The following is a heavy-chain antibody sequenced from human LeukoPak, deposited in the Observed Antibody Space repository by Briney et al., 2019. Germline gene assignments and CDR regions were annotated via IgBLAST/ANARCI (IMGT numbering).Heavy chain of an antibody. V-gene: IGHV3-53*05. J-gene: IGHJ4*02. Sequence: GGSLRLSCAASGFTVSSNYMSWVRQAPGKGLEWVSVLYSDGTTYYADSVKGRFTISRDNSKSTLYLQVNSLRAEDTAVYYCAKIAFSGSYYGGFDYWGQGTLVTVSS. CDR2: LYSDGTT. CDR3: AKIAFSGSYYGGFDY. CDR1: GFTVSSNY. D-gene: IGHD1-26*01.